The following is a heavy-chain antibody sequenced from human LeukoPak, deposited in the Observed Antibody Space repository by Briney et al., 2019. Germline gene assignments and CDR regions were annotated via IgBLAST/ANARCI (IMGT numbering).Heavy chain of an antibody. CDR1: GGSISSSSYY. J-gene: IGHJ6*03. D-gene: IGHD6-13*01. CDR3: ARGVLGAAAGIKGYMDV. Sequence: SETLSLTCTVSGGSISSSSYYWGWIRQPPGKGLEWIGSIYYSGSTYYNPSLKSRVTMSVDTSKNQFSLKLSSVTAADTAVYYCARGVLGAAAGIKGYMDVWGKGTTVTISS. CDR2: IYYSGST. V-gene: IGHV4-39*07.